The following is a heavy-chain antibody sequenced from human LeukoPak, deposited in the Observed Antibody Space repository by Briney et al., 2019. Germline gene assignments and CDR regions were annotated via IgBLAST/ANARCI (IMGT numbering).Heavy chain of an antibody. V-gene: IGHV1-8*01. CDR3: ARSGTRAFHV. Sequence: GASVKVSCKASGYTFTSYEIHWVRQATGQGLEWMGWMNSNSGNTGYAQKFQGRLTITRNTSITTAYMELSSLRSEDTALYYCARSGTRAFHVWGQGTMVTVSP. CDR2: MNSNSGNT. D-gene: IGHD1-26*01. J-gene: IGHJ3*01. CDR1: GYTFTSYE.